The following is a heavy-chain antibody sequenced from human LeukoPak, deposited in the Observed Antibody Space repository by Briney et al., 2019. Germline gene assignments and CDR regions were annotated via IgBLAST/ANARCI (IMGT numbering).Heavy chain of an antibody. D-gene: IGHD2-21*01. CDR3: ARGIVVVSAAWYYYGMDV. CDR2: INPNSGGT. V-gene: IGHV1-2*02. Sequence: ASVKVSCKASGYTFTAYYMHWVRQAPGQGLEWMGWINPNSGGTNYAQNFQGRVIMTRDTSITTAYMELSSLSSDDTAVYYCARGIVVVSAAWYYYGMDVWGQGTTVTVSS. CDR1: GYTFTAYY. J-gene: IGHJ6*02.